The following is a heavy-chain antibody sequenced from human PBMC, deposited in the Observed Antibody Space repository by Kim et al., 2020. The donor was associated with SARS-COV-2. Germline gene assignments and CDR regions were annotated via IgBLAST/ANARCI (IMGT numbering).Heavy chain of an antibody. J-gene: IGHJ5*02. D-gene: IGHD3-22*01. CDR3: AKSVGPGSVSYDPWS. Sequence: DSVKRRFTISTDNSKTTLYLQMNSLRAEDTAVYYCAKSVGPGSVSYDPWSWGQGTLVTVSS. V-gene: IGHV3-30*02.